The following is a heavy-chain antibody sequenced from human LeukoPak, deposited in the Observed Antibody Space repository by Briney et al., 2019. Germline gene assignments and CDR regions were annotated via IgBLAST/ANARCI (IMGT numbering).Heavy chain of an antibody. V-gene: IGHV1-2*04. Sequence: ASVKVSCKASGYTFTGYYMHWVRQAPGQGLEWMGWINPNSGGTNYAQKFQGWVTMTRDTSISTAYMELSRLRSDDTAVYYCARRYYDSSGSFDYWGQGTLVTVSS. D-gene: IGHD3-22*01. CDR1: GYTFTGYY. J-gene: IGHJ4*02. CDR3: ARRYYDSSGSFDY. CDR2: INPNSGGT.